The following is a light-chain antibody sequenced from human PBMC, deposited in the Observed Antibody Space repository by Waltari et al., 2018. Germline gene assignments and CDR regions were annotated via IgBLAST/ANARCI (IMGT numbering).Light chain of an antibody. CDR3: HQYNDWPLS. Sequence: ERVMTQSPDTLSVSPGERATLSCKASQTVNNYLACYQHKPGQAPRLLIHGASTRATGIPAKFSGSGSGTEFTLTISNVESEDFAVYYCHQYNDWPLSFGGGTKVEIK. CDR1: QTVNNY. CDR2: GAS. V-gene: IGKV3-15*01. J-gene: IGKJ4*01.